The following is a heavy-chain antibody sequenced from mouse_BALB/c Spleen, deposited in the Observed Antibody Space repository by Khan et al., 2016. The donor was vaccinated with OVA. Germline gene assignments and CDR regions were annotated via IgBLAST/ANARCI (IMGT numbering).Heavy chain of an antibody. Sequence: VQLQQSGTVLARPGASVKMSCKASGYIFTSYWMHWVKQRPGQGLEWIAGIFPGNSDTGYNQKFKGKAKLTAVTHPSPAYMEPSNLTNEDSAVYYCSRAGYGAFAYWGQGTLVTVAA. J-gene: IGHJ3*01. D-gene: IGHD1-1*01. CDR2: IFPGNSDT. V-gene: IGHV1-5*01. CDR3: SRAGYGAFAY. CDR1: GYIFTSYW.